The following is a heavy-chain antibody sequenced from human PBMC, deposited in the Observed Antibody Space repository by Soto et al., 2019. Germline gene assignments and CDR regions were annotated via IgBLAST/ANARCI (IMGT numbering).Heavy chain of an antibody. V-gene: IGHV1-24*01. CDR1: GYTLTELS. CDR2: FDPEDGET. D-gene: IGHD3-10*01. J-gene: IGHJ6*03. Sequence: ASVKVSCKVSGYTLTELSMHWVRQAPGKGLEWMGGFDPEDGETIYAQKFQGRVTMTEDTSTDTAYMELSSLRSEDTAVYYCATVARARVRGVIGVYYYYYMDVWGKGTTVTVSS. CDR3: ATVARARVRGVIGVYYYYYMDV.